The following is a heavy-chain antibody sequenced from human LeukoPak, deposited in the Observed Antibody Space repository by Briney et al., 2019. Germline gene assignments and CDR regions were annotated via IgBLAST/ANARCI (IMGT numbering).Heavy chain of an antibody. CDR1: GSTFSSYA. D-gene: IGHD5-24*01. J-gene: IGHJ4*02. CDR3: AKGREMATIGGYY. CDR2: ISGSGDST. Sequence: QPGGSLRLSCAASGSTFSSYAMSWVRQAPGKGLEWVSAISGSGDSTYYADSVKGRFTISRDNSKNTLYLQMNSLRAEDTAVYYCAKGREMATIGGYYWGQGTLVTVSS. V-gene: IGHV3-23*01.